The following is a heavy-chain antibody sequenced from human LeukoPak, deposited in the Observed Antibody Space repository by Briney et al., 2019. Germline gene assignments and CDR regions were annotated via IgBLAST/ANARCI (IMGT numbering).Heavy chain of an antibody. CDR1: GGSISSSSYY. V-gene: IGHV4-39*01. J-gene: IGHJ4*01. D-gene: IGHD3-22*01. Sequence: SETLSLTCTVSGGSISSSSYYWGWIPQTPGQELMGLGSLYYSGSTYYMPSLKSGVTISVDTSTNQFSLRLCAVTAADTGVYYCARHNYYDSSGYSSWGRGKPVSASS. CDR3: ARHNYYDSSGYSS. CDR2: LYYSGST.